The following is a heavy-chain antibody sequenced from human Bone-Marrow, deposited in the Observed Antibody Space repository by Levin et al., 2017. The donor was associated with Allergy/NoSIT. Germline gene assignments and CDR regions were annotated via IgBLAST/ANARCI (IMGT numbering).Heavy chain of an antibody. Sequence: PGGSLRLSCAASGFTFSDDYVSWIRQAPGKGLEWVSGISSTSTSTKYADSVKGRFTISRDNAKNSLYLQMNSLRVEDTAVYYCARDRGIHWFGEYYMDGWGKGTTVTVSS. D-gene: IGHD3-10*01. V-gene: IGHV3-11*05. J-gene: IGHJ6*03. CDR2: ISSTSTST. CDR1: GFTFSDDY. CDR3: ARDRGIHWFGEYYMDG.